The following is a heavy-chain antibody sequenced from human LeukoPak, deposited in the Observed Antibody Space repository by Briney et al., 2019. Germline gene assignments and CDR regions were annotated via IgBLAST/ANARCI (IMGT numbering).Heavy chain of an antibody. J-gene: IGHJ4*02. CDR1: GFTFSDYY. CDR2: ISSSGSTI. V-gene: IGHV3-11*04. Sequence: RPGGPLRLSCAASGFTFSDYYMSWIRQAPGKGLEWVSYISSSGSTIYYADSVKGRFTISRDNAKNSLFLQMSSLRAEDTAVYYCARDRRDGYNRFDYWSQGTLVTVSS. D-gene: IGHD5-24*01. CDR3: ARDRRDGYNRFDY.